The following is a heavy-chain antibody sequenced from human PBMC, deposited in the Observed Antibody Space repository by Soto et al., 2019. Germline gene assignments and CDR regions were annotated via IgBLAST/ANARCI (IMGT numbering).Heavy chain of an antibody. CDR1: GFPFISYA. D-gene: IGHD2-2*01. Sequence: GSRRLSCAASGFPFISYAMSWVRQAPGKGLEWVSAISGSGGSTYYADSVKGRFTISRDNSKNTLYLQMNSLRAEDTAVYYCAKEAEYQLLYWFDPWGQGTLVTVSS. J-gene: IGHJ5*02. V-gene: IGHV3-23*01. CDR2: ISGSGGST. CDR3: AKEAEYQLLYWFDP.